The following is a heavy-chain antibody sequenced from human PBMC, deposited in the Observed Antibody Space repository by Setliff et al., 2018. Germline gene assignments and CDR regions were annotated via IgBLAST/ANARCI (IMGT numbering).Heavy chain of an antibody. CDR2: MSNNGSDK. J-gene: IGHJ6*03. D-gene: IGHD2-2*01. Sequence: GGSLRLSCAASGVTFSRHAMHWVRQAPGKGLEWVAVMSNNGSDKNYADSVKGRFTISRDNSKNTLYLQMNSLRAEDTAVYYCARTYCSDTSCYDYYYYMDVWGKGTTVTVSS. V-gene: IGHV3-30*01. CDR1: GVTFSRHA. CDR3: ARTYCSDTSCYDYYYYMDV.